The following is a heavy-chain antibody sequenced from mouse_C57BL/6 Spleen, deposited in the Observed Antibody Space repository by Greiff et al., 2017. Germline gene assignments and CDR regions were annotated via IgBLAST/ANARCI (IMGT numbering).Heavy chain of an antibody. J-gene: IGHJ2*01. CDR2: IDPSDSYT. V-gene: IGHV1-59*01. Sequence: QVQLQQPGAELVRPGTSVKLSCKASGYTFTSYGMHWVKQRPGQGLEWIGVIDPSDSYTNYNQKFKGKATLTVDTSSSTAYMQLSSLTSEDSAVYYCARSDYYGSRDFDYWGQGTTLTVSS. D-gene: IGHD1-1*01. CDR3: ARSDYYGSRDFDY. CDR1: GYTFTSYG.